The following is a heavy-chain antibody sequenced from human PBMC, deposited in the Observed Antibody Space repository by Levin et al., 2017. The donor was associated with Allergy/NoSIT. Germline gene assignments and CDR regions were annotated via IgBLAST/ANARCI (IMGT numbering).Heavy chain of an antibody. D-gene: IGHD3-3*01. J-gene: IGHJ3*02. CDR2: IKSEIDGGTT. Sequence: SCTASGFTFTYAWMNWVRQAPGKGLEWVGRIKSEIDGGTTDYAAPVRGRFTISRDDSKTTLYLQMDGLKTEDTAVYYCTTSLPVLRFLERRDAFEIWGQGTMVTVSA. CDR3: TTSLPVLRFLERRDAFEI. CDR1: GFTFTYAW. V-gene: IGHV3-15*01.